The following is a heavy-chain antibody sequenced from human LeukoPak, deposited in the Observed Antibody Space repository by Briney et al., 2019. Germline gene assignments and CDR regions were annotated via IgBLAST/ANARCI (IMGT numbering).Heavy chain of an antibody. CDR1: GGSISSYY. J-gene: IGHJ5*02. D-gene: IGHD6-13*01. V-gene: IGHV4-59*08. CDR3: ARSLAAVGRNWFDP. Sequence: SETLSLTCTVSGGSISSYYWSWIRQPPGKGLEWIGYIYYSGSTNYNPSLKSRVTISVDTSKNQFSLKLSSVTAADTAVYYCARSLAAVGRNWFDPWGQGTLVTVSS. CDR2: IYYSGST.